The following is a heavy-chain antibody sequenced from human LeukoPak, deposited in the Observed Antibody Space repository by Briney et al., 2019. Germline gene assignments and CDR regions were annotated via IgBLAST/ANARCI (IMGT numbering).Heavy chain of an antibody. Sequence: ASVKVSCKVSGYTLTELSMHWVRQAPGNGLEWMGGFDPEDGETIHAQKFQGRVTMTEDTSTDTAYMELSSLRSEDTAVYYCATERQQLDYFDYWGQGTLVTVSS. D-gene: IGHD6-13*01. CDR2: FDPEDGET. V-gene: IGHV1-24*01. CDR1: GYTLTELS. CDR3: ATERQQLDYFDY. J-gene: IGHJ4*02.